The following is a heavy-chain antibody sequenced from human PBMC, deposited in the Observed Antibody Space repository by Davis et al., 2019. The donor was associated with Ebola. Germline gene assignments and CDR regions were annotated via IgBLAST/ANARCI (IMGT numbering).Heavy chain of an antibody. CDR2: ISSSSRNI. CDR1: GFTFRNYR. V-gene: IGHV3-21*06. Sequence: GESLKISCVASGFTFRNYRMNWVRQAPGKGLEWVSSISSSSRNIDYADSGKGRFTISRDNGKSSLYMQMNSLRVEDTAVYFCARDVTHGDHGFDYWGQGTLVTGSS. CDR3: ARDVTHGDHGFDY. D-gene: IGHD4-17*01. J-gene: IGHJ4*02.